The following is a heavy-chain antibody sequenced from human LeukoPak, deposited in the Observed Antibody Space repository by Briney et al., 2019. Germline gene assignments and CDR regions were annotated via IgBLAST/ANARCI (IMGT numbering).Heavy chain of an antibody. Sequence: ASVKVSCKASGYTFTGYYMHWVRQAPGQGLEWMGWINPNSGGTNYAQKFQGRVTMTRDTSISTAYMELSRLRSDDTAVYYCARPTYYDILTGYYSLYYFDYWGQGTLVNVSS. V-gene: IGHV1-2*02. CDR3: ARPTYYDILTGYYSLYYFDY. D-gene: IGHD3-9*01. J-gene: IGHJ4*02. CDR1: GYTFTGYY. CDR2: INPNSGGT.